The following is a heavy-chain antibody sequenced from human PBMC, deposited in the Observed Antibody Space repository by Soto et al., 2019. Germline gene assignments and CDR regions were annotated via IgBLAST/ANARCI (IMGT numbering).Heavy chain of an antibody. CDR1: GYTFTTYG. Sequence: QVQLVQSGAEVKKPGASVKVSCKASGYTFTTYGINWVRQAPGQGLEWMGWISAYNGNTNYAQNFQGRVTMTTDTAARTAYMELRSLRSDDTAVYYCAGGVGATKTYFNHWGNGSLVVVAS. J-gene: IGHJ1*01. CDR3: AGGVGATKTYFNH. CDR2: ISAYNGNT. D-gene: IGHD1-26*01. V-gene: IGHV1-18*01.